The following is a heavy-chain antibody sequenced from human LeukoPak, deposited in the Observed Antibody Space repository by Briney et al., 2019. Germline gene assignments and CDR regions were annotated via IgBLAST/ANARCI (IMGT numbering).Heavy chain of an antibody. CDR2: IIPIFGTA. V-gene: IGHV1-69*06. CDR1: GGTFSSYA. Sequence: SVKVSCKASGGTFSSYAISWVRQAPGQGLEWMGGIIPIFGTANYAQKFQGRVTITADKSTSTAYMELSSLRSEDTAVYYCARDRARESYRSGFVNWFDPWGQGTLVTVSS. J-gene: IGHJ5*02. D-gene: IGHD3-16*02. CDR3: ARDRARESYRSGFVNWFDP.